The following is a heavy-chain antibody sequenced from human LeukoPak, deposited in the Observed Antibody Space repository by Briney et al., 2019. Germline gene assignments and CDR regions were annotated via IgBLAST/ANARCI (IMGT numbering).Heavy chain of an antibody. J-gene: IGHJ4*02. Sequence: GGSLRLSCAASGFTFNSYAMQWLRQAPGKGLEYVSGISSDGDSTYYANSVKGRFIISRDNSKNMLYLQMGSLRAEDMAMYYCARADCSSSSCYTVAYWGQGTLVTVSS. CDR1: GFTFNSYA. CDR2: ISSDGDST. CDR3: ARADCSSSSCYTVAY. D-gene: IGHD2-2*02. V-gene: IGHV3-64*01.